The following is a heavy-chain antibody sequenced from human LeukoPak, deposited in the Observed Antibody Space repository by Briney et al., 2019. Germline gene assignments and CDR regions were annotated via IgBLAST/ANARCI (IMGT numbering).Heavy chain of an antibody. CDR2: ITNGGFGT. J-gene: IGHJ4*02. V-gene: IGHV3-23*01. CDR3: AKYQSGIGYDY. D-gene: IGHD5-12*01. Sequence: GGSLRLSCAASGFTFSSYAMSWVRQAPGKGLEWVSGITNGGFGTYYAQSVKGRFTISRDNSKNTLYLQMSSLRAEDTALYYCAKYQSGIGYDYWGQGTLVTVSS. CDR1: GFTFSSYA.